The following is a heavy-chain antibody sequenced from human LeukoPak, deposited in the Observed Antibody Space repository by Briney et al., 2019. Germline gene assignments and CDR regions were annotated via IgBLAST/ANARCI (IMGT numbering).Heavy chain of an antibody. CDR3: ARDTYDSSGYDY. Sequence: SETLSLICIVSGASISSDHWTWLRQPPGKGLEWIGKIDYPGSTNYNPSLKSRVTISVDTSKNQFSLKLSSVTPADTAVYYCARDTYDSSGYDYWGQGALVTVSS. V-gene: IGHV4-59*01. CDR1: GASISSDH. D-gene: IGHD3-22*01. J-gene: IGHJ4*02. CDR2: IDYPGST.